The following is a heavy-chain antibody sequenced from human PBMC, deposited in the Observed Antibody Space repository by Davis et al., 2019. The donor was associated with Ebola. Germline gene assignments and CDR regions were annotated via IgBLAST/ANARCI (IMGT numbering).Heavy chain of an antibody. V-gene: IGHV1-8*01. Sequence: ASVKVSCKASGYTFTSYDINWVRQATGQGLEWMGWMNPNSGNTGYAQKFQGRVTMTRNTSISTAYMELSSLRSEDTAVYYCARGRGYSSGWYVGGYGMDVWGQGTTVTVSS. CDR1: GYTFTSYD. CDR3: ARGRGYSSGWYVGGYGMDV. CDR2: MNPNSGNT. J-gene: IGHJ6*02. D-gene: IGHD6-19*01.